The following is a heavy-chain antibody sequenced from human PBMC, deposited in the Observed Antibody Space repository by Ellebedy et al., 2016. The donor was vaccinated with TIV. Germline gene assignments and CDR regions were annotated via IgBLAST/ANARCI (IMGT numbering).Heavy chain of an antibody. J-gene: IGHJ4*02. CDR2: IKQDGSEK. V-gene: IGHV3-7*03. CDR3: ERGRSFN. Sequence: GESLKISCAASGFTFSSNWMSWVRQPPGKGLEWVAYIKQDGSEKYYVDSVKGRFTISRDNAKNSLYLQMNSLRAEDTAVYYCERGRSFNWGQGTLVTVSS. D-gene: IGHD3-10*01. CDR1: GFTFSSNW.